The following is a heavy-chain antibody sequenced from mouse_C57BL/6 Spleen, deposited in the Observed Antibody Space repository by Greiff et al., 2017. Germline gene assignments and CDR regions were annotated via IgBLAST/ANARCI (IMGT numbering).Heavy chain of an antibody. Sequence: DVMLVESGEGLVKPGGSLKLSCAASGFTFSSYAMSWVRQTPEKRLEWVAYISSGGDYIYYADTVKGRFTISRDNARNTLYLQMSSLKSEDTAMYYCTRDPGYLYYFDYWGQGTTLTVSS. CDR3: TRDPGYLYYFDY. CDR1: GFTFSSYA. CDR2: ISSGGDYI. D-gene: IGHD2-2*01. J-gene: IGHJ2*01. V-gene: IGHV5-9-1*02.